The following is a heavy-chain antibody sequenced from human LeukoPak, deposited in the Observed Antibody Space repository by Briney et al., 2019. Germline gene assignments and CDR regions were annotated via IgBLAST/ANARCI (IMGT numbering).Heavy chain of an antibody. CDR1: GDFISDRNW. Sequence: SESLSLTCAITGDFISDRNWWSWLRQPPGKGLEWIGEIWHSGSTNYNPSLKSRVTISVDTSKNQFSLKLSSVTAADTAVYYCARESEQLVHGSDYWGQGTLVTVSS. J-gene: IGHJ4*02. V-gene: IGHV4-4*02. CDR2: IWHSGST. D-gene: IGHD6-13*01. CDR3: ARESEQLVHGSDY.